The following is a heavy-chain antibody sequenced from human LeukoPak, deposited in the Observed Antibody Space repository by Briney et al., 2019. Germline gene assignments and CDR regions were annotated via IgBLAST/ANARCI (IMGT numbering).Heavy chain of an antibody. Sequence: GGSLRLSCAASGFSVSNNYMNWVRQTPGKGLEWVSYISSSGSTIYYADSVKGRFTISRDNAKNSLYLQMNSLRAEDTAVYYCASASGPSLRLKYFQHWGQGTLVTVSS. V-gene: IGHV3-11*04. D-gene: IGHD1-26*01. J-gene: IGHJ1*01. CDR1: GFSVSNNY. CDR3: ASASGPSLRLKYFQH. CDR2: ISSSGSTI.